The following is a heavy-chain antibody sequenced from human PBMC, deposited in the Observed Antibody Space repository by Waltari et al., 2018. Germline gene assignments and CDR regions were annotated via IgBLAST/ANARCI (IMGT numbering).Heavy chain of an antibody. V-gene: IGHV4-39*01. CDR2: IYYSGST. CDR3: ARHGPYSSSWTLGAFDI. J-gene: IGHJ3*02. CDR1: GVCISSSTYH. D-gene: IGHD6-13*01. Sequence: LQLQESGPGMGKPWETLYVTCPVSGVCISSSTYHWCWIRPPPGKGREWIGSIYYSGSTYYNPSLKSRVTISVDTSKNQFSLKLSSVTAADTAVYYCARHGPYSSSWTLGAFDIWGQGTMVTVSS.